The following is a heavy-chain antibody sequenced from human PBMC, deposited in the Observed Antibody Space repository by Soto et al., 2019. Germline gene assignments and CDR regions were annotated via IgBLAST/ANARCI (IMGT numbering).Heavy chain of an antibody. J-gene: IGHJ4*02. V-gene: IGHV4-4*07. Sequence: SETLSLTCIVSGGSISSYYWSWIRQPAGKGLEWIGRIYTSGSTNYNPSLKSRVTMSVDTSKNQFSLKLSSVTAADTAVYYCARLRSYYYGSGSYVFDYWGQGTLVTVSS. CDR3: ARLRSYYYGSGSYVFDY. D-gene: IGHD3-10*01. CDR2: IYTSGST. CDR1: GGSISSYY.